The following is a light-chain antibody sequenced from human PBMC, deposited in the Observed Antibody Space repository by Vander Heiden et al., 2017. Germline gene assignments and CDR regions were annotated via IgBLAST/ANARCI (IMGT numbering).Light chain of an antibody. V-gene: IGKV3-15*01. J-gene: IGKJ1*01. CDR2: GAS. Sequence: ATLSCRASQRVSSNLAWYQQKPGQAPRLLIYGASTRATGIPARFSGSGYGTEFTLTISSRQSEDFALYYCQQHNNWPPWTFGQGTKVEIK. CDR3: QQHNNWPPWT. CDR1: QRVSSN.